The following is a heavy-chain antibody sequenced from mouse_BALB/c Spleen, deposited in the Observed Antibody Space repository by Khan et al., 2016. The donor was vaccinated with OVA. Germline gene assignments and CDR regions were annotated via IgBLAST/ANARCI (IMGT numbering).Heavy chain of an antibody. CDR1: GFNIKDTY. CDR3: ATLYGNLFAF. D-gene: IGHD2-1*01. Sequence: VQLKQSGAELVKPGASVKLSCSASGFNIKDTYIHWMKQSPEQGLEWIGRIDPPNDDSKYGPKFQAKATLTADTSSNTAYLQLSSLTSEDTAVYYCATLYGNLFAFWGQGTLVSVSA. CDR2: IDPPNDDS. J-gene: IGHJ3*01. V-gene: IGHV14-3*02.